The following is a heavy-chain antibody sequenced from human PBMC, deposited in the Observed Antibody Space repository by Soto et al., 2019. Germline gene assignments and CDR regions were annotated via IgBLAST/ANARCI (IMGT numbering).Heavy chain of an antibody. D-gene: IGHD3-22*01. V-gene: IGHV4-59*01. J-gene: IGHJ4*02. CDR1: GGSISSYY. CDR2: IYYSGST. CDR3: ARGPAYYDSPLGSDY. Sequence: LSLTCTVSGGSISSYYWSWIRQPPGKGLEWIGYIYYSGSTNYNPSLKSRVTISVDTSKNQSSLKLSSVTAADTAVYYCARGPAYYDSPLGSDYWGQGTLVTVSS.